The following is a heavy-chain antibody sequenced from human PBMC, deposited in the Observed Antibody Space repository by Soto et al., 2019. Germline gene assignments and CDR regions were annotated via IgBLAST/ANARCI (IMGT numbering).Heavy chain of an antibody. CDR3: ARVTTIPLQYYYYYYMDV. CDR1: SGSISSSNW. V-gene: IGHV4-4*02. CDR2: IYHSGST. D-gene: IGHD1-1*01. Sequence: QVQLQESGPGLVKPSGTLSLTCAVSSGSISSSNWWSWVRQPPGKGLEWIGEIYHSGSTNYNPSLKSRVTISVDKSKNQFSLKLSSVTAADTAVYYCARVTTIPLQYYYYYYMDVWGTGTTVTVSS. J-gene: IGHJ6*03.